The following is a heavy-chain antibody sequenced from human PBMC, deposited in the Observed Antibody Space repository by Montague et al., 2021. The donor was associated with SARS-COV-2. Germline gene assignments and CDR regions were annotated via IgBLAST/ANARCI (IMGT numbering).Heavy chain of an antibody. J-gene: IGHJ6*02. Sequence: SETLSLTCTVSGGSIDSFYWSWIRRPPGKGLEWIGCIFHSGRTYYNPSLKSRVSMLVDTSKNQVSLRLSSLTAADTAVYYCARGGYYDNTGYYSDYYYNMDVWGQGTTVTVSS. CDR1: GGSIDSFY. CDR3: ARGGYYDNTGYYSDYYYNMDV. V-gene: IGHV4-59*01. D-gene: IGHD3-22*01. CDR2: IFHSGRT.